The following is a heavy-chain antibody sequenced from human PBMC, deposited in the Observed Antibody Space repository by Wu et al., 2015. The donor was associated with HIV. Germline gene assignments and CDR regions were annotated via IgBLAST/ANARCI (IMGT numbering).Heavy chain of an antibody. Sequence: QGQLVQSGAEVKKPGSSVKVSCKASGDTFNNYAFTWVRQAPGQGLEWMGRIIPIFGTANYAQKFQGRVTITADESTSTAYMELSSLRSEDTAVYYCASGRLLWFGELSDDAFDIWGQGTMVTVSS. CDR3: ASGRLLWFGELSDDAFDI. J-gene: IGHJ3*02. V-gene: IGHV1-69*13. D-gene: IGHD3-10*01. CDR1: GDTFNNYA. CDR2: IIPIFGTA.